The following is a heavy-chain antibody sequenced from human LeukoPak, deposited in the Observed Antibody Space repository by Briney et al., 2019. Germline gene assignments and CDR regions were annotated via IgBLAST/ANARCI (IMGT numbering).Heavy chain of an antibody. V-gene: IGHV3-66*01. J-gene: IGHJ4*02. CDR2: IYSGGST. Sequence: HPGGSLRLSCAVSGFTVYSNYMTWVRQAPGKGLEWVSVIYSGGSTYYADSVKGRFTISRDNSKNTLYLQMNSLRAEDTAVYYCARGAYYFDYWGQGTLVTVSS. CDR1: GFTVYSNY. CDR3: ARGAYYFDY.